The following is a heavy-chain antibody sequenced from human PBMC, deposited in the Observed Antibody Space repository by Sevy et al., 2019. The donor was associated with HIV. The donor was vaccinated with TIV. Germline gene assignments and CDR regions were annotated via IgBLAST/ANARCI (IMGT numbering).Heavy chain of an antibody. CDR1: GFTFSTFA. V-gene: IGHV3-23*01. CDR3: AKAGGSSCYSPNAY. CDR2: ICGSGGST. Sequence: GGSLRLSCAASGFTFSTFAMTWVRQAPGKGLEWVSGICGSGGSTYYADSVKGRFTISRDNSKNTLYLQMNSLRAEDTAVYYCAKAGGSSCYSPNAYWGQGTLVTVSS. J-gene: IGHJ4*02. D-gene: IGHD2-15*01.